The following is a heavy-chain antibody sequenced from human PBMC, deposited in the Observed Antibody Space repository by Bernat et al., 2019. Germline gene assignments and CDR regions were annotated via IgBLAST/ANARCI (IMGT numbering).Heavy chain of an antibody. D-gene: IGHD4-17*01. J-gene: IGHJ6*03. CDR2: IRSKAYGGTT. Sequence: EVQLVESGGGLVQPGRSLRPSCTASGFTFGDYAMSWVRQASGKGLEWVGFIRSKAYGGTTEYAASVKGRFTISRDDSKSIAELQMNSLKSEDTAVYYCTRDPMTTVTGYYYYYYMDVWGKGTTVTVSS. V-gene: IGHV3-49*04. CDR3: TRDPMTTVTGYYYYYYMDV. CDR1: GFTFGDYA.